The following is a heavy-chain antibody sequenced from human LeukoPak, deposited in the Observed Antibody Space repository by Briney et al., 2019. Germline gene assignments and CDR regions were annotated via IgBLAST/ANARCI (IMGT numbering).Heavy chain of an antibody. CDR2: ISAYNGNT. Sequence: EASVKVSCKASGYTFTSYDINWVRQATGQGLEWMGWISAYNGNTNYAQKLQGIVTMTTDTSTSTAYMELRSLRSDDTAVYYCERSERVVTVDWFDPWGQGTLVSVSS. D-gene: IGHD4-23*01. J-gene: IGHJ5*02. CDR3: ERSERVVTVDWFDP. CDR1: GYTFTSYD. V-gene: IGHV1-18*01.